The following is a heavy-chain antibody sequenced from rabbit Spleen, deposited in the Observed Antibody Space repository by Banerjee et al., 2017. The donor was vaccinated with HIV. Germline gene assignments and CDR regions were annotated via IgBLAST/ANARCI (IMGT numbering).Heavy chain of an antibody. D-gene: IGHD4-1*01. V-gene: IGHV1S40*01. CDR2: IAAGSGDTT. J-gene: IGHJ4*01. CDR3: ARDLAGVIGWNFGW. CDR1: GFSFISGYY. Sequence: QSLEESGGDLVKPGASLTLTCTASGFSFISGYYMCWVRQAPGKGLGWIACIAAGSGDTTYYANWAKGRFTISKTSSTTVTLQMTSLTAADTATYFCARDLAGVIGWNFGWWGPGTLVTVS.